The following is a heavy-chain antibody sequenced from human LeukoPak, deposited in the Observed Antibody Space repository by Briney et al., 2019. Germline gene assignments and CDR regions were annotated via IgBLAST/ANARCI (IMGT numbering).Heavy chain of an antibody. CDR2: ISAHNGNT. Sequence: GASVKVSCKASGYTFTSYGISWVRQAPGQGLEWMGWISAHNGNTNYAQKLQGRVTMTTDTSTSTAYMELRSLRSDDTAVYYCARGYGYYDSSGYLDYWGQGTLVTVSS. V-gene: IGHV1-18*01. J-gene: IGHJ4*02. CDR1: GYTFTSYG. CDR3: ARGYGYYDSSGYLDY. D-gene: IGHD3-22*01.